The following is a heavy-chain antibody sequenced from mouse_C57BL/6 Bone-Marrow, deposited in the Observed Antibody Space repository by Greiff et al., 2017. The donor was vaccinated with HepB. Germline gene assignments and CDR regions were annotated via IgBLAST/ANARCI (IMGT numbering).Heavy chain of an antibody. D-gene: IGHD2-4*01. CDR1: GYAFSSYW. CDR3: ATRGGLPFDY. CDR2: IYPGDGDT. Sequence: QVQLQQSGAELVKPGASVKISCKASGYAFSSYWMNWVKQRPGKGLEWIGQIYPGDGDTNYNGKFKGQATLTADKSSSTTYMQLSNLTSEDSAVYVCATRGGLPFDYWGQGTTLTVSS. V-gene: IGHV1-80*01. J-gene: IGHJ2*01.